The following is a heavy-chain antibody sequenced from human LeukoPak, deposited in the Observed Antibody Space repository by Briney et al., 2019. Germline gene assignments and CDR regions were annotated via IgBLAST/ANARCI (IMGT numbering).Heavy chain of an antibody. CDR1: GYTFTGYY. CDR2: INPNSGGT. D-gene: IGHD1-1*01. Sequence: ASVKVSCKASGYTFTGYYMHWVRQAPGQGLEWMGWINPNSGGTNYARKFQGRVTMTRDTSISTAYMELSRLRSDDTAVYYCARDFAGTTVAFDYWGQGTLVTVSS. J-gene: IGHJ4*02. V-gene: IGHV1-2*02. CDR3: ARDFAGTTVAFDY.